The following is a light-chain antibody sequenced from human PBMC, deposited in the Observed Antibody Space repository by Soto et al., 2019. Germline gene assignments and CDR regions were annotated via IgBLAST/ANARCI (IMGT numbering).Light chain of an antibody. J-gene: IGKJ1*01. CDR1: QSISSW. V-gene: IGKV1-5*03. Sequence: DIQMTQSPSTLSASVGDRVTITCRASQSISSWLAWYQQKPGKAPKPLIYKASSFESGVPSRFSGSGSGTEFTLTISSLQPDDFATYYCQQYNTYRTFGQGTKVEI. CDR3: QQYNTYRT. CDR2: KAS.